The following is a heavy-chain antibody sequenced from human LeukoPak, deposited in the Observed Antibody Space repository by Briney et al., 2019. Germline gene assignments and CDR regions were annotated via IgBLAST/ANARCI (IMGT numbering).Heavy chain of an antibody. CDR1: GGSISSYY. J-gene: IGHJ4*02. D-gene: IGHD6-13*01. V-gene: IGHV4-59*01. CDR2: IYYSGST. CDR3: ARGYSSSWYVY. Sequence: SETLSLTCTVSGGSISSYYWSWIRQPSGKGLEWIGYIYYSGSTNYNPSLKSRVTISVDTSKNQFSLKLSSVTAADTAVYYCARGYSSSWYVYWGQGTLVTVSS.